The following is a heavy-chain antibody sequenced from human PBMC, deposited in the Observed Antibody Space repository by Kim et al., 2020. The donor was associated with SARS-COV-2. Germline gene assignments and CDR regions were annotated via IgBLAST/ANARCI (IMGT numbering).Heavy chain of an antibody. V-gene: IGHV3-9*01. D-gene: IGHD3-22*01. CDR2: ISWNSGSI. J-gene: IGHJ4*01. CDR1: GFTFDDYA. CDR3: AKHKDSSGYMSVAFDY. Sequence: GGSLRLSCAASGFTFDDYAMHWVRQAPGKGLEWVSGISWNSGSIGYADSVKGRFTISRDNAKNSLYLQMNSLRAEDTALYYCAKHKDSSGYMSVAFDYWG.